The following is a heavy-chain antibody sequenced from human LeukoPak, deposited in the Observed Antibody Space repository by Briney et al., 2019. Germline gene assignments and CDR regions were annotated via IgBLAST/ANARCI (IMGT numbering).Heavy chain of an antibody. D-gene: IGHD2-15*01. Sequence: SVKVSCKASGGTFSSYAISWVGQAPGPWLEWMGRIIPIFGTANYAQKFQGRVTITTDESTSTAYMELSSLRSEDTAVYYCARGLGGRYCSGGSCYSDPFDYWGQGTLVTVSS. V-gene: IGHV1-69*05. CDR1: GGTFSSYA. CDR2: IIPIFGTA. CDR3: ARGLGGRYCSGGSCYSDPFDY. J-gene: IGHJ4*02.